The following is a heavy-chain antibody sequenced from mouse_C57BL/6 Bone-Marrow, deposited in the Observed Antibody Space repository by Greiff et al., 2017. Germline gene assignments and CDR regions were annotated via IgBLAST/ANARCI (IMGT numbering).Heavy chain of an antibody. D-gene: IGHD2-4*01. CDR3: ARFYYDYDGFAY. Sequence: QVQLQQSGAELARPGASVKLSCKASGYTFTSYGISWVKQRTGQGLEWIGEIYPRSGNTYYNEKVKGKATLTADKSSSTAYMELRSLTSEDTAVYFCARFYYDYDGFAYWGQGTLVTVSA. J-gene: IGHJ3*01. CDR2: IYPRSGNT. V-gene: IGHV1-81*01. CDR1: GYTFTSYG.